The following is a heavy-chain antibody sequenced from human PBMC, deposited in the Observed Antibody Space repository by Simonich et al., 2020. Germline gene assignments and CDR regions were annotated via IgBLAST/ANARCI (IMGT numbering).Heavy chain of an antibody. Sequence: QVQLVQSGAEVKKPGASGKVSCTASGYTFTGYYMHWVRQAPGNGLELREGINPHRGGTNYAQKLQGRVTMTRDTSISTAYMGLSRLRSDDTAVYYCARSSDLLNWNDGPYYWGQGTLVTVSS. CDR3: ARSSDLLNWNDGPYY. D-gene: IGHD1-1*01. CDR1: GYTFTGYY. V-gene: IGHV1-2*02. J-gene: IGHJ4*02. CDR2: INPHRGGT.